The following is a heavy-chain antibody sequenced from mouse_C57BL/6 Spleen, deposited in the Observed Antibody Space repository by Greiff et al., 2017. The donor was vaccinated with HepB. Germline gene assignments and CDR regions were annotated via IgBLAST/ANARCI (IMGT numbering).Heavy chain of an antibody. CDR2: INPNYGTT. D-gene: IGHD2-5*01. CDR1: GYSFTDYN. Sequence: EVQLQESGPELVKPGASVKISCKASGYSFTDYNMNWVKQSNGKSLEWIGVINPNYGTTSYNQKFKGKATLTVDQSSSTAYMQLNSLTSEDSAVYYCARAYYSNYYYAMDYWGQGTSVTVSS. J-gene: IGHJ4*01. V-gene: IGHV1-39*01. CDR3: ARAYYSNYYYAMDY.